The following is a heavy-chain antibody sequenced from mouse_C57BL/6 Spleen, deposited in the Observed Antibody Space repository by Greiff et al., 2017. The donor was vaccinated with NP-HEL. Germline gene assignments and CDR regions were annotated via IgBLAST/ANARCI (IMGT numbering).Heavy chain of an antibody. J-gene: IGHJ3*01. Sequence: EVKLQESGAELVKPGASVKLSCTASGFNIKDYYMHWVKQRTEQGLEWIGRIDPEDGETKYAPKFQGKATITADTSSNTAYLQLSSLTSEDTAVYYCASLYYGNYAVAYWGQGTLVTVSA. CDR3: ASLYYGNYAVAY. CDR1: GFNIKDYY. V-gene: IGHV14-2*01. D-gene: IGHD2-1*01. CDR2: IDPEDGET.